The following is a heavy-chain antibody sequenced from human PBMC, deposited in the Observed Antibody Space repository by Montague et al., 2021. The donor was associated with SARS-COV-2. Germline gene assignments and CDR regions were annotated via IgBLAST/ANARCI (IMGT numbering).Heavy chain of an antibody. V-gene: IGHV4-39*07. Sequence: SETLSLTCTVSGGSISSSSYYWGWIRQPPGKGLEWIGSIHYSGSTYYNPSHKSRVTISVDTSKNQFSLKLNSVTAADTAVYYCARDPSRQLLLYPVGDYYYGMDVWGQGTTVTVSS. J-gene: IGHJ6*02. CDR3: ARDPSRQLLLYPVGDYYYGMDV. CDR2: IHYSGST. CDR1: GGSISSSSYY. D-gene: IGHD2-2*02.